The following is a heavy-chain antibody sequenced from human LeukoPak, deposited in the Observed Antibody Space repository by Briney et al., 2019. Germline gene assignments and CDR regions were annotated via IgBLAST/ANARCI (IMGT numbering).Heavy chain of an antibody. V-gene: IGHV3-30*04. CDR2: ISYDGSNK. CDR1: GFTFSSYA. J-gene: IGHJ4*02. Sequence: PGGSLRLSCAASGFTFSSYAMHWVRQAPGKGLEWVAVISYDGSNKYYAGSVKGRFTISRDNSKNTLYLQMNSLRAEDTAVYYCASTSGVDLMVRGVIITTPFDYWGQGTLVTVSS. CDR3: ASTSGVDLMVRGVIITTPFDY. D-gene: IGHD3-10*01.